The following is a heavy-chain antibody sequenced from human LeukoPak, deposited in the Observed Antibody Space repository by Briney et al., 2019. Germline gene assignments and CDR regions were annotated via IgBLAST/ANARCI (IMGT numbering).Heavy chain of an antibody. CDR2: IYHSGST. D-gene: IGHD5-18*01. CDR1: GGSISSGGYY. Sequence: SETLSLTCTVSGGSISSGGYYWSWIRQPPGKGLEWIGYIYHSGSTYYNPSLKSRVTISVDRSKNQFSLKLSSVTAADTAVYYCARVPPVDTALVEFFDHWGQGILVSVSS. CDR3: ARVPPVDTALVEFFDH. V-gene: IGHV4-30-2*01. J-gene: IGHJ4*02.